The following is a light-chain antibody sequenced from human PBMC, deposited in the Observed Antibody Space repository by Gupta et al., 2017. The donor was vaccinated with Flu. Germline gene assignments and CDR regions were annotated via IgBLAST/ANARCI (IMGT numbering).Light chain of an antibody. J-gene: IGKJ4*01. CDR2: AAS. CDR1: QHMNSG. Sequence: PSTVSAFVGDRVSITCRASQHMNSGGAGDQKKKGKAPKVRSDAASSLQSGVPSRGSGSGYGTDVTLTISRLKPEDFATYVGLTANRLHLYLGGGTKVG. V-gene: IGKV1-12*01. CDR3: LTANRLHLY.